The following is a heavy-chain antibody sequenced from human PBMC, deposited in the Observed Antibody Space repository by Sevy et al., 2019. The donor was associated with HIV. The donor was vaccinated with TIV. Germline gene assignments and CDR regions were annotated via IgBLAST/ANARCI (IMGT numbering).Heavy chain of an antibody. J-gene: IGHJ5*02. D-gene: IGHD2-15*01. Sequence: GGSLRLSCAASGFTFNDYALHWVRQAPGKGLEWVAIISSDGDNTYYADTAKGRFTISRDNSKNTVYLQMNRLRAEDTAFYYCVREGAPYRNIRYCSGNNCFYNWFDPWAREPWSPS. V-gene: IGHV3-30-3*01. CDR1: GFTFNDYA. CDR2: ISSDGDNT. CDR3: VREGAPYRNIRYCSGNNCFYNWFDP.